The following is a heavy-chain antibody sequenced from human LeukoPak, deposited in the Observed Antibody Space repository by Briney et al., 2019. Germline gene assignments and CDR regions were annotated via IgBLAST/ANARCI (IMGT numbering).Heavy chain of an antibody. V-gene: IGHV4-38-2*01. CDR1: GYSISSGYY. CDR3: ASKWDLRGCDP. Sequence: PSETLSLACAVSGYSISSGYYWGWIRQPPGKGLEWIGSIYHSGSTYYNPSLKSRVTISVDTSKNQFSLKLSSVTAADTAVYYCASKWDLRGCDPWGQGTLVTVSS. D-gene: IGHD1-26*01. CDR2: IYHSGST. J-gene: IGHJ5*02.